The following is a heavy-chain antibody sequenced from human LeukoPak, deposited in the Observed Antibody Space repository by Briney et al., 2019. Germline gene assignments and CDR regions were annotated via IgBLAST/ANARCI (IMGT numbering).Heavy chain of an antibody. CDR3: ARGRGIAARPLHYYYGMDV. V-gene: IGHV4-34*01. Sequence: SETLSLTCAVYGGSFSGYYWSRIRQPPGKGLEWIGEINHSGSTNYNPSLKSRVTISVDTSKNQFSLKLSSVTAADTAVYYCARGRGIAARPLHYYYGMDVWGQGTTVTVSS. CDR1: GGSFSGYY. CDR2: INHSGST. J-gene: IGHJ6*02. D-gene: IGHD6-6*01.